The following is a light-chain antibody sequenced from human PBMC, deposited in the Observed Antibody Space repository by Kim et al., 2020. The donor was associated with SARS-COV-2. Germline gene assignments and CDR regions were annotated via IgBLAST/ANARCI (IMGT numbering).Light chain of an antibody. J-gene: IGKJ5*01. V-gene: IGKV1-33*01. CDR3: QHYNSLPIS. Sequence: APVEDRFTSTCQASQNIRKFLNWNQQKPEKPPNLLIYDASSVHTGVPSRFSGSGSGTDFTFTISSLQPEDIASYYCQHYNSLPISFGQGTRLEIK. CDR1: QNIRKF. CDR2: DAS.